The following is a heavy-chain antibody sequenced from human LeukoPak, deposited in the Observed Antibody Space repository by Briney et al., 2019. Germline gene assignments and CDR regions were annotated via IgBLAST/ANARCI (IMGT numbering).Heavy chain of an antibody. D-gene: IGHD5-12*01. CDR1: GFTFSSYD. Sequence: GGSLRLSCAASGFTFSSYDMHWVRQATGKGLEWVSAIGTAGDTYYPGSVKGRFTISRENAKNSLYLQMNSLRAGDTAVYYCARVRKYSGYYSWYFDLWGRGTLVTVSS. J-gene: IGHJ2*01. V-gene: IGHV3-13*01. CDR3: ARVRKYSGYYSWYFDL. CDR2: IGTAGDT.